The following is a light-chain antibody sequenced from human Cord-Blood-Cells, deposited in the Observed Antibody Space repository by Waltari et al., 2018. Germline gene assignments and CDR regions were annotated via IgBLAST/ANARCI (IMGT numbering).Light chain of an antibody. J-gene: IGLJ3*02. CDR3: SSYTSSSTV. CDR1: SSDVGGYNY. Sequence: QSALSQPASVSGSPGQSITISCTGTSSDVGGYNYVSWYQQHPGKAPKPMIYDVSNRPSGVSNRVSGTKSGNTAALTISGLQAEDEADYYCSSYTSSSTVFGGGTKLTVL. CDR2: DVS. V-gene: IGLV2-14*03.